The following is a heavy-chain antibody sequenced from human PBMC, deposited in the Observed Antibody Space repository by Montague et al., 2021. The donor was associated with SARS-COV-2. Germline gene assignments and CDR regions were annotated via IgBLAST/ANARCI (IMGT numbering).Heavy chain of an antibody. D-gene: IGHD3-22*01. Sequence: SETLSLTCTVSGGSMSYYYWSWVRQPPGKGLEWIGNINYTGGTNYNPSLKSRVTVSVATSKNQFSLKVNSVTAADTAVYFCARVGVSGYRLLFDSWGQGTRVTVSS. CDR1: GGSMSYYY. CDR3: ARVGVSGYRLLFDS. J-gene: IGHJ4*02. CDR2: INYTGGT. V-gene: IGHV4-59*01.